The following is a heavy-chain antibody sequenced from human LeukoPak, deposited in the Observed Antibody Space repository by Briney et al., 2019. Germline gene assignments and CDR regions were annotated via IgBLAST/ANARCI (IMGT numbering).Heavy chain of an antibody. Sequence: PSETLSLTCTVSGGSISSYYWSWIRQPPGKGLEWIGYIYYSGSTNYNPSLKGRVTISVDTSKNQFSPKLSSVTAADTAVYYCARDRGYRSNWFDPWGQGTLVTVSS. CDR1: GGSISSYY. V-gene: IGHV4-59*01. J-gene: IGHJ5*02. CDR2: IYYSGST. D-gene: IGHD5-12*01. CDR3: ARDRGYRSNWFDP.